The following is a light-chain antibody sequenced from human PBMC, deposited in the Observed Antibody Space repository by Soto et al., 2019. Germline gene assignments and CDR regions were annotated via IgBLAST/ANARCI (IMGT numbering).Light chain of an antibody. J-gene: IGKJ1*01. CDR2: GAS. CDR3: QQYGSSPWT. Sequence: EIVLTLSPGTLSLSPGERATLSCRASQSVSSSYLAWYQQKPGQAPRPLIYGASSRAIGIPDRFSGSGSGTDFTLTISRLEPEDFAVYYCQQYGSSPWTFGQGTKVEIK. V-gene: IGKV3-20*01. CDR1: QSVSSSY.